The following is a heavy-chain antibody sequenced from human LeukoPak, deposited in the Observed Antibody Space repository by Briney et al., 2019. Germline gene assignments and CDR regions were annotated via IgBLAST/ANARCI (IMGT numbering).Heavy chain of an antibody. D-gene: IGHD6-6*01. CDR2: INEDASNK. Sequence: GGSLRLSCAASGFTFSNYCMIWVRQAPGKGLEWVANINEDASNKYYVDSFGGGFTISRDDDKNSLYLQMNSLRAEDTAMYYCATSTYSSSPSWGQGTLVTVSS. J-gene: IGHJ5*02. CDR1: GFTFSNYC. CDR3: ATSTYSSSPS. V-gene: IGHV3-7*01.